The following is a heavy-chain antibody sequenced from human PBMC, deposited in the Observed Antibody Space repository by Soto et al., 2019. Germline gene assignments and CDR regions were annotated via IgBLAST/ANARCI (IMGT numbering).Heavy chain of an antibody. CDR2: IIPYLGIT. CDR1: GGTFSSYT. CDR3: ARDSHDYIWGSYRSDRLFDY. D-gene: IGHD3-16*02. V-gene: IGHV1-69*04. Sequence: SVKVSCKASGGTFSSYTISWVRQAPGQGLEWMGRIIPYLGITNYAQKFQGRVTITADKSTSTAYMELSSLRSEDTAVYYCARDSHDYIWGSYRSDRLFDYWGQGTLVTVSS. J-gene: IGHJ4*02.